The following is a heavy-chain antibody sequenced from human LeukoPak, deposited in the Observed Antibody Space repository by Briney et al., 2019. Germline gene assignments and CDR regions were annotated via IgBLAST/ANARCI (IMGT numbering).Heavy chain of an antibody. Sequence: SQTLSLTCTVSGGSTSSGDYYWSWIRHPPGKGLEWIGDIYYSGSTYYNPSLKSRVTISVDTSKNQFSLKLSSVAAADTAVYYCARGLGRLPLDYWGQGTLVTVSS. CDR1: GGSTSSGDYY. CDR3: ARGLGRLPLDY. J-gene: IGHJ4*02. CDR2: IYYSGST. D-gene: IGHD2-15*01. V-gene: IGHV4-30-4*01.